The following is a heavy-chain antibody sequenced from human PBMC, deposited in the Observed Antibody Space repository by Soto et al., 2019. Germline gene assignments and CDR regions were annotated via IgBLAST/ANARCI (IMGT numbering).Heavy chain of an antibody. CDR3: AADALFLGSPGSDWFDP. V-gene: IGHV1-58*01. CDR2: IVVGSGNT. D-gene: IGHD3-10*01. Sequence: QMQLVQSGPEVKKPGTSVKVSCKASGFTFTSSAVQWVRQARGQRLEWIGWIVVGSGNTNYAQKFQERVTITRDLSPSTAYMELSSLRSEDTAVYYCAADALFLGSPGSDWFDPWGQGTLVTVSS. CDR1: GFTFTSSA. J-gene: IGHJ5*02.